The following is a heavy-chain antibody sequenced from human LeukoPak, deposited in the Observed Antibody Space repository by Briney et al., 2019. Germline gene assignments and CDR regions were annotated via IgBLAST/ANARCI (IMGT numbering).Heavy chain of an antibody. CDR2: INHSGST. J-gene: IGHJ6*02. V-gene: IGHV4-34*01. Sequence: RTSETLSLTCAVYGGSFSGYYWSWIRQPPGKGLEWIGEINHSGSTNYNPSLKSRVTISVDTSKNQFSLKLSSVTAADTAVYYCARGFYDRTSSGYYRYYYYGMDVWGQGTTVTVSS. CDR1: GGSFSGYY. CDR3: ARGFYDRTSSGYYRYYYYGMDV. D-gene: IGHD3-22*01.